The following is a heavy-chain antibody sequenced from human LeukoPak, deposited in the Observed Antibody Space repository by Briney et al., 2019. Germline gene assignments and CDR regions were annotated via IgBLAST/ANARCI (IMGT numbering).Heavy chain of an antibody. CDR1: GGSFSGYY. D-gene: IGHD2-8*01. CDR2: INHSGST. Sequence: SETLSLTCAVYGGSFSGYYWSWIRQPPGKGLEWIGEINHSGSTNYNPSLKSRVNISVDTSKNQFSLKLSSVTAADTAVYYCARGRMVYAIQTYNWFDPWGQGTLVTVSS. J-gene: IGHJ5*02. V-gene: IGHV4-34*01. CDR3: ARGRMVYAIQTYNWFDP.